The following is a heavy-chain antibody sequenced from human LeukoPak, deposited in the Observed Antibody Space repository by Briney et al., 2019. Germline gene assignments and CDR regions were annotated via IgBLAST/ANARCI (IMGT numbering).Heavy chain of an antibody. CDR2: FDPEDGET. CDR1: GYTLTELS. V-gene: IGHV1-24*01. CDR3: ATTIRGVIITYYFDY. D-gene: IGHD3-10*01. Sequence: GASVKVSCKVSGYTLTELSMHWVRQAPGKGLERMGGFDPEDGETIYAQKFQGRVTMTEDTSTDTAYMELSSLRSEDTAVYYCATTIRGVIITYYFDYWGQGTLVTVSS. J-gene: IGHJ4*02.